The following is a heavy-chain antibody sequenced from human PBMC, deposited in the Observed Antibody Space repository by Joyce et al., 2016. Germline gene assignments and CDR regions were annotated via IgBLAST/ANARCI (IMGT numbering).Heavy chain of an antibody. Sequence: QVQLVQSGAEVKKPGSSVKVSCKSSGGTFSRFSISWVRQAPGQGLEWMGGIIPISGTPNDAQQFQGRVTITADKSTSTAYMELSSLRSEDTAVYYWARPVHTYVAIAFEIWGQGTMVSVSS. D-gene: IGHD3-16*01. CDR1: GGTFSRFS. CDR3: ARPVHTYVAIAFEI. CDR2: IIPISGTP. V-gene: IGHV1-69*06. J-gene: IGHJ3*02.